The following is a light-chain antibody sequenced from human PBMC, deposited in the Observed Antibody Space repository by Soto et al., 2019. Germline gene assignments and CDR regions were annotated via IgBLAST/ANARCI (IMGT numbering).Light chain of an antibody. V-gene: IGKV1-33*01. CDR3: QQYVNLPLT. CDR2: DAS. Sequence: DIQMTPSPSTLSASVGDRVAITCRASDTIVHWVAWFQQKPGKAPKLLIYDASTLETGVPSRFSGSGSGSDFTFTINNLQPEDIATYYCQQYVNLPLTFGQGTRLE. CDR1: DTIVHW. J-gene: IGKJ5*01.